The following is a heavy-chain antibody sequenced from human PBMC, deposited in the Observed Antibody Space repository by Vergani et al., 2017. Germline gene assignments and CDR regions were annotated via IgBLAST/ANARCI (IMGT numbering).Heavy chain of an antibody. CDR1: GFTFSSYA. V-gene: IGHV3-30-3*01. CDR3: ARGYVKGEYQLQDY. D-gene: IGHD2-2*01. Sequence: VQLLESGGGVVQPGRSLRLSCAASGFTFSSYAMHWVRQAPGKGLEWVAVISYDGSNKYYADSVKGRFTISRDNSKNTLYLQMNSLRAEDTAVYYCARGYVKGEYQLQDYWGQGTLVTVSS. J-gene: IGHJ4*02. CDR2: ISYDGSNK.